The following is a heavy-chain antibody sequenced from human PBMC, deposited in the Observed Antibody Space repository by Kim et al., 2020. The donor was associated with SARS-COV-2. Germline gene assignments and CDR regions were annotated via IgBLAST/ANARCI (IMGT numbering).Heavy chain of an antibody. J-gene: IGHJ4*02. D-gene: IGHD3-3*01. CDR3: ASEKVLRFLEWRIFDY. Sequence: KFQGRVTMTRDTSISTAYMELSRLRSDDTAVYYCASEKVLRFLEWRIFDYWGQGTLVTVSS. V-gene: IGHV1-2*02.